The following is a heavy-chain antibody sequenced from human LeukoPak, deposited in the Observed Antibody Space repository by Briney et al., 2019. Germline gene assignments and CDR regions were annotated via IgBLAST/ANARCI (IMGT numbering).Heavy chain of an antibody. D-gene: IGHD6-19*01. CDR1: GYTFTGYY. J-gene: IGHJ4*02. CDR3: ARDRVAGSTYAEGNYFDY. CDR2: INPNSGGT. V-gene: IGHV1-2*06. Sequence: ASVKVPCKASGYTFTGYYMHWVRQAPGQGLEWMGRINPNSGGTNYAQNFQGRVTMTRDTSISTAYMELSRLRSDDTAVYYCARDRVAGSTYAEGNYFDYWGQGTLVTVSS.